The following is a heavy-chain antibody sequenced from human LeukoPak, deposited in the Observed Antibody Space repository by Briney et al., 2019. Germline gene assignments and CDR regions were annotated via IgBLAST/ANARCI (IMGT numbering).Heavy chain of an antibody. CDR2: ISSSSSYI. V-gene: IGHV3-21*01. Sequence: PGGSLRLSCAASGFTFSSYSMNWVRQAPGKGLEWVSSISSSSSYIYYADSVKGRFTISRDNAKNSLYLQMNSLRAEDSAVYYCARGRRAAAGILGRPPLPRYGMDVWGQGTTVTVSS. J-gene: IGHJ6*02. CDR1: GFTFSSYS. CDR3: ARGRRAAAGILGRPPLPRYGMDV. D-gene: IGHD6-13*01.